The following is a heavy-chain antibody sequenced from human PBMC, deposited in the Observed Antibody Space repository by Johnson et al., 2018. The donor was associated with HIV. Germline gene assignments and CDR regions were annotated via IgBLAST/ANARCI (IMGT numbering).Heavy chain of an antibody. D-gene: IGHD2-21*02. CDR1: GFTFSSYP. V-gene: IGHV3-30*04. Sequence: QVQLVESGGGVVQPGRSLRLSCAASGFTFSSYPIHWVRQAPGKGLEWVAVISYDGSNKYYADSVKGRCTISRDNSKNTLYLQMNSLRTWDTAVYYCARGGGCGGDCYSGYDAFDIWGQGTMVTVSS. CDR2: ISYDGSNK. CDR3: ARGGGCGGDCYSGYDAFDI. J-gene: IGHJ3*02.